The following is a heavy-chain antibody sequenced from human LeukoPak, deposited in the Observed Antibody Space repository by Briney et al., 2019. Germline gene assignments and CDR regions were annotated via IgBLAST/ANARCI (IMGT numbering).Heavy chain of an antibody. V-gene: IGHV1-2*04. J-gene: IGHJ4*02. CDR1: GYTFTGYY. CDR3: ARARDSSGYCGFDY. CDR2: INPNSGGT. D-gene: IGHD3-22*01. Sequence: GASVKVSCKASGYTFTGYYMHWVRQAPGQGLEWMGWINPNSGGTNYAQKFQGWVTMTRDTSISTAYMELSRLRSDDTAVYYCARARDSSGYCGFDYWGQGTLVTVSS.